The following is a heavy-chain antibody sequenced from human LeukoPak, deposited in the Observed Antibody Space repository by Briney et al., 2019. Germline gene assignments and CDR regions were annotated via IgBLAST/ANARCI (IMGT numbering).Heavy chain of an antibody. V-gene: IGHV3-23*01. CDR2: ISGSGGST. D-gene: IGHD4-17*01. Sequence: PGGSLRLSCAASGFTFSSYAMSWVRQAPGKGLEWASAISGSGGSTYYADSVKGRFTISRDNSKNTLYLQMNSLRAEDTAVYYCAKGSATVTTGDYFDYWGQGTLVTVSS. CDR1: GFTFSSYA. J-gene: IGHJ4*02. CDR3: AKGSATVTTGDYFDY.